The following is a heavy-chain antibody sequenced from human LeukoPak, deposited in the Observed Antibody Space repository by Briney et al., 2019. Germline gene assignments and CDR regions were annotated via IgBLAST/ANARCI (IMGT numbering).Heavy chain of an antibody. CDR1: GGSISSYF. J-gene: IGHJ2*01. CDR3: ARSVVTLYWYFDL. V-gene: IGHV4-59*01. CDR2: IYYSRST. Sequence: PSETLSLTCTVSGGSISSYFWNWIRQPPGKGLEYIGYIYYSRSTNYNPSLKSRVTISVDTSKNQFSLKLSSVTAADTAVYYCARSVVTLYWYFDLWGRGTLVTVSS. D-gene: IGHD4-23*01.